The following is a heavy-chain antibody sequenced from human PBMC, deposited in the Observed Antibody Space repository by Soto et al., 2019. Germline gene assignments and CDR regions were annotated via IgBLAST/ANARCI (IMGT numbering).Heavy chain of an antibody. J-gene: IGHJ6*02. CDR2: IKQDGSEK. CDR1: GFTFSSYW. Sequence: GGSLRLSCAASGFTFSSYWMSWVRQAPGKGLEWVANIKQDGSEKYYVDSVKGRFTISRDNAKNSLYLQMNSLRAEDTAVYYCARGLRTEWFYGMDVWGQGTTVTVSS. V-gene: IGHV3-7*04. CDR3: ARGLRTEWFYGMDV. D-gene: IGHD3-3*01.